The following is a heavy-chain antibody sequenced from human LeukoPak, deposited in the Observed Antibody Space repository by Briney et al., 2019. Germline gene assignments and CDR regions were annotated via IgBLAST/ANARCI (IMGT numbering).Heavy chain of an antibody. D-gene: IGHD2-2*01. CDR1: GFTFRSYW. CDR2: INGDGTIT. CDR3: AGRYCSSTTCYAY. V-gene: IGHV3-74*01. Sequence: GRSLRLSCAASGFTFRSYWMHWVRQAPGKGLVWVSRINGDGTITTYADSVKGRFTISRDNAKNTLYLLMNSLRAEDTAVYYCAGRYCSSTTCYAYWGQGTLVTVSS. J-gene: IGHJ4*02.